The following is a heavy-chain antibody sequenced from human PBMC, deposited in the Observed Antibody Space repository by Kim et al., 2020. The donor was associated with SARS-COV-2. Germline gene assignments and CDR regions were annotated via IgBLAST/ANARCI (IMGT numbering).Heavy chain of an antibody. CDR3: ARQINSGYDFGSNYYYYYGMDV. CDR1: GFTFSSYA. D-gene: IGHD5-12*01. V-gene: IGHV3-30*04. CDR2: ISYDGSNK. J-gene: IGHJ6*02. Sequence: GGSLRLSCAASGFTFSSYAMHWVRQAPGKGLEWVAVISYDGSNKYYADSVKGRFTISRDNSKNTLYLQINSLRAEDTAVYYCARQINSGYDFGSNYYYYYGMDVWGQGTTVTVSS.